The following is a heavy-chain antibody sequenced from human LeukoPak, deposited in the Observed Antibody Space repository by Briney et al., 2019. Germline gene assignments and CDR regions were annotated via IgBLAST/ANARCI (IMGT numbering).Heavy chain of an antibody. Sequence: ASVKVSCKASRYTLTGYYFHWLRQAPGQGLELMGWINPNSGGTNYAQKFQGRVTMTRDTSISTIYMELGRLRFDDTAVFYCATTGYGGTYDAFDIWGQGTMVTVSS. CDR1: RYTLTGYY. J-gene: IGHJ3*02. CDR2: INPNSGGT. V-gene: IGHV1-2*02. CDR3: ATTGYGGTYDAFDI. D-gene: IGHD4-23*01.